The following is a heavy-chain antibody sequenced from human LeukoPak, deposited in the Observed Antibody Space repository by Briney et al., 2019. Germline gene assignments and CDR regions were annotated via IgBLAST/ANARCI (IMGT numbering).Heavy chain of an antibody. J-gene: IGHJ4*02. V-gene: IGHV3-23*01. CDR1: GFTFSSFA. CDR3: AREGEIAVAGTAYYFDY. Sequence: GGSLRLSCAASGFTFSSFAMSWVRQAPGKGLEWVSTITDSGDTTYSADSVKGRFTISRDNSKNTLYLQMNSLRAEDTAVYYCAREGEIAVAGTAYYFDYWGQGTLVTVSS. CDR2: ITDSGDTT. D-gene: IGHD6-19*01.